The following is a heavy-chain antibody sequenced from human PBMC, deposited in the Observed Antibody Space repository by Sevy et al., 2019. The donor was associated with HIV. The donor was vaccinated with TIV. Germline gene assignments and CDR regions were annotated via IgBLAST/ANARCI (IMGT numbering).Heavy chain of an antibody. CDR2: IWNDGTNK. CDR1: GFTLSNFG. D-gene: IGHD3-16*01. CDR3: ARDYEITFGGAPDAFEI. J-gene: IGHJ3*02. V-gene: IGHV3-33*01. Sequence: GGSLRLSCAASGFTLSNFGMHWVRQAPGKGLEWVAVIWNDGTNKYYAYSVKGRFTISRDNSRNTLYLLMNSLRAEETAVYYCARDYEITFGGAPDAFEIWGQGTLVTVSS.